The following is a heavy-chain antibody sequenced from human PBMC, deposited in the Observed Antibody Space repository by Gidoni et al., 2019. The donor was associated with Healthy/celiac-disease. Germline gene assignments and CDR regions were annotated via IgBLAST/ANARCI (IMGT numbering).Heavy chain of an antibody. CDR2: IIPSFGTA. J-gene: IGHJ2*01. V-gene: IGHV1-69*01. D-gene: IGHD6-13*01. CDR1: GGTFSSYA. Sequence: QVQLGQSGAEGKKPGSSVKVSCKASGGTFSSYAIRWVRQARGQGLEWMGGIIPSFGTANYAQKFQGRVTITADESTSTAYMELSSLRSEDTAVYYCARVKNAGTYWYFDLWGRGTLVTVSS. CDR3: ARVKNAGTYWYFDL.